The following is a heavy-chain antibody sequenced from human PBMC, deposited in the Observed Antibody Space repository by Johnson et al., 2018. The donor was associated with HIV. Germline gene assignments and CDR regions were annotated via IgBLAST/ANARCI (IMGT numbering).Heavy chain of an antibody. Sequence: VQLVESGGGVVRPGGSLRLSCAASGFTFDDYGMNWVRQAPGKGLEWVSGVNWNGDNTGYADSVTGRLTTSRDNAKNSLYLQMNSLRAEDTALYYCARRSGITMISGDAFDIWGQGTMVTVSS. V-gene: IGHV3-20*04. CDR1: GFTFDDYG. CDR3: ARRSGITMISGDAFDI. J-gene: IGHJ3*02. D-gene: IGHD3-22*01. CDR2: VNWNGDNT.